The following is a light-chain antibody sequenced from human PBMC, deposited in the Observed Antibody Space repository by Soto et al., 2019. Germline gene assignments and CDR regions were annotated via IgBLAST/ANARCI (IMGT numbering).Light chain of an antibody. CDR2: GAS. CDR3: QQYNNWPWT. J-gene: IGKJ1*01. V-gene: IGKV3-15*01. CDR1: QILDRN. Sequence: EIVLTQSPGTLSFSPLERITLXVKTSQILDRNYLAWYQQKPGQAPRLLIHGASTRATGFPARFSGSGSGTDFTLTISSLQSEDFAVYYCQQYNNWPWTFGQGTKVDIK.